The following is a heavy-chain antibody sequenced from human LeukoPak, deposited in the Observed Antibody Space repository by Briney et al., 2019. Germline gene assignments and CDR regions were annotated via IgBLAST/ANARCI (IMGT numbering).Heavy chain of an antibody. D-gene: IGHD3-22*01. V-gene: IGHV3-48*03. CDR3: ARSDSSGSTCRF. CDR2: ISSSGSTI. Sequence: GGSLRLSCAASGFTFSSYEMNWVRQAPGKGLEWVSYISSSGSTIYYADSVKGRFTISRDNAKNSLYLQMNSLRAEDTAVYYCARSDSSGSTCRFWGQGTLVTVSS. CDR1: GFTFSSYE. J-gene: IGHJ4*02.